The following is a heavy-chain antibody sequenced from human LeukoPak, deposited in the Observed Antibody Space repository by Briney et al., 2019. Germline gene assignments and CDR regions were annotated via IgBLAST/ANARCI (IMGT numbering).Heavy chain of an antibody. CDR3: ARGTVQMGMGERFFDF. J-gene: IGHJ4*02. V-gene: IGHV4-59*01. CDR2: IYYSGTT. Sequence: KPSETLSLTCAVYGGSFSGYYWTWIRLSPGKGLDWIGYIYYSGTTNYNPSLKSRVSMSVDTSRNQFSLRLSSVTAADTAIYYCARGTVQMGMGERFFDFWGQGTLVTVSS. CDR1: GGSFSGYY. D-gene: IGHD3-16*01.